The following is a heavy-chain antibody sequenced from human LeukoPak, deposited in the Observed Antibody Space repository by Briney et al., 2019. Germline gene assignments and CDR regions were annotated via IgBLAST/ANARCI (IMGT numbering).Heavy chain of an antibody. V-gene: IGHV3-7*03. CDR2: IKQDGSEE. CDR3: ARDDCSGGSCYYYGMDV. Sequence: GGSLRLSCAASGFTFSSYWMSWVRQAPGKGLEWVANIKQDGSEEYYVDSVKGRFTISRDNAKNSLYLQMNSLRAEDTAVYYCARDDCSGGSCYYYGMDVWGQGTTVTVSS. J-gene: IGHJ6*02. CDR1: GFTFSSYW. D-gene: IGHD2-15*01.